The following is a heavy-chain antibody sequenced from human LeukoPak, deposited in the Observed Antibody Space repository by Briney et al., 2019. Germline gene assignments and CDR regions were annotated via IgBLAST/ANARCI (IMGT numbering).Heavy chain of an antibody. CDR1: GFTFSSYS. J-gene: IGHJ6*03. D-gene: IGHD2-2*01. V-gene: IGHV3-21*01. Sequence: GGSLRLSCAASGFTFSSYSMNWVRQAPGKGLELVSSISSSSSYINYADSVKGRFTISRDNANNSLYMQMNSLTAEHTAVYYAARGYLGYCSSTSCWRYYMDVWGKGTTVTVS. CDR3: ARGYLGYCSSTSCWRYYMDV. CDR2: ISSSSSYI.